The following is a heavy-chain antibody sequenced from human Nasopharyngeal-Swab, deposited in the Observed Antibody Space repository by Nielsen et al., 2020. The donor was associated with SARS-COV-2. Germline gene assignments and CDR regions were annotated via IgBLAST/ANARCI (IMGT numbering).Heavy chain of an antibody. Sequence: SETLSLTCAVYGGSFSGYYWNWIRQPPGKGLEWIGEINHSGSTNYNPSLKSRVTISVGTSKNQFPLKLISVTAADTAVYYCARVTPRRNGATFSIDYWGQGTLVTVSS. D-gene: IGHD1-26*01. CDR2: INHSGST. CDR3: ARVTPRRNGATFSIDY. CDR1: GGSFSGYY. J-gene: IGHJ4*02. V-gene: IGHV4-34*01.